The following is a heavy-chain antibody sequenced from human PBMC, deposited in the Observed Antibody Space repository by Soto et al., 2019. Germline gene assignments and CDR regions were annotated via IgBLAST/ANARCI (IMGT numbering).Heavy chain of an antibody. CDR2: ISGSGGST. CDR3: AKDAIGYCISTSCYSVDY. J-gene: IGHJ4*02. D-gene: IGHD2-2*01. Sequence: PGGSLRLSCAASGFTFSSYAMSWVRQAPGKGLEWVSGISGSGGSTYYVDSVKGRFTISRDNSKNTLYLQMNSLRAEDTAVYYCAKDAIGYCISTSCYSVDYWGRGTLVTVSS. V-gene: IGHV3-23*01. CDR1: GFTFSSYA.